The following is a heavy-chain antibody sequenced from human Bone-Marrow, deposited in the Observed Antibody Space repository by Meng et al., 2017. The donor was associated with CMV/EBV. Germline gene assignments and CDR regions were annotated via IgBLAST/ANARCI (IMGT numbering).Heavy chain of an antibody. J-gene: IGHJ5*02. Sequence: SETLSLTCTVYGGSLSGYFWTWIRQPPGKGLEWIGEINHGGSTNYNPSLKSRVTISLDTSKNQLSLKLTSVTAADTAVYYCARGNSDTSGYYGFKPWGQGTLVTVYS. V-gene: IGHV4-34*01. CDR2: INHGGST. CDR1: GGSLSGYF. D-gene: IGHD3-22*01. CDR3: ARGNSDTSGYYGFKP.